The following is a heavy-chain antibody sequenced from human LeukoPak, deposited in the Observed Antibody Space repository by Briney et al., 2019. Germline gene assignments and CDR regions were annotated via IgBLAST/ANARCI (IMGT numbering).Heavy chain of an antibody. CDR3: ARLNVPGWFDP. Sequence: SETLSLTCAVYGGSFSGYYWSWIRQPPGKGLEWIGEINHSGSTNYNPSLKSRVTISVDTSKNQFSLNLMSVTAADTAVYYCARLNVPGWFDPWDQGTLVTASS. CDR2: INHSGST. CDR1: GGSFSGYY. J-gene: IGHJ5*02. V-gene: IGHV4-34*01.